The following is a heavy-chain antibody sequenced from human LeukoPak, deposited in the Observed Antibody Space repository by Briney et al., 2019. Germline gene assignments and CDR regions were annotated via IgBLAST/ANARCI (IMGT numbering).Heavy chain of an antibody. J-gene: IGHJ4*02. D-gene: IGHD1-26*01. V-gene: IGHV3-49*04. Sequence: PGGSLRLPCTASGFTFGDYAMIWVRQAPGKGLGWVGFIRSKAYGGTTEYAASVKGRFTISRDDSKSIAYLQMNSLKTEDTAVYYCTRDSGSYHRGDYWGQGTLVTVSS. CDR3: TRDSGSYHRGDY. CDR2: IRSKAYGGTT. CDR1: GFTFGDYA.